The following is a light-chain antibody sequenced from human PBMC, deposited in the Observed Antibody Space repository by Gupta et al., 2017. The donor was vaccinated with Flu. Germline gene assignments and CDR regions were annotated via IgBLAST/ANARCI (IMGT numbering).Light chain of an antibody. CDR2: AAS. CDR3: QQLNSYPCT. Sequence: IQLTQSPSFLSASVGDRVTSTCLASQGISSYLAWYQQKPGKAPKLLIYAASTLQSGVPSRFSGSGSGTEFTLTISSLQPEDFATYYCQQLNSYPCTFGGGTKLEIK. CDR1: QGISSY. J-gene: IGKJ4*01. V-gene: IGKV1-9*01.